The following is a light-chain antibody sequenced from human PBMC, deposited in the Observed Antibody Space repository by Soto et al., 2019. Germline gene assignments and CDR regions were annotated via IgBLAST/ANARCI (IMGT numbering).Light chain of an antibody. CDR3: QQLNSIPIT. J-gene: IGKJ5*01. CDR1: QAISSY. V-gene: IGKV1-9*01. CDR2: AAS. Sequence: DIQLTQAPSFLSASAGDRVSITCRASQAISSYLAWYQQKPGRAPKLLIYAASTLQSGVPSRFSGSGSGTEFTLTITSLQPEDFATYYCQQLNSIPITYGQGTRLEIK.